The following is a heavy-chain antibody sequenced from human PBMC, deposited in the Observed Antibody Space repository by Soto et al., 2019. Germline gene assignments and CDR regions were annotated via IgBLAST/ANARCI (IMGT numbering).Heavy chain of an antibody. CDR3: AKDIARYQLVLITEGMDV. V-gene: IGHV3-9*01. D-gene: IGHD3-10*01. CDR1: GFSFEDYG. CDR2: ISWNSRNI. Sequence: GGSLRLSCAASGFSFEDYGMHWVRQAPGKGLEWVSSISWNSRNIAYADSVKGRFTVSRDNAKNSLYLQMNSLRPEDTALYYCAKDIARYQLVLITEGMDVWGQGTTVTVSS. J-gene: IGHJ6*02.